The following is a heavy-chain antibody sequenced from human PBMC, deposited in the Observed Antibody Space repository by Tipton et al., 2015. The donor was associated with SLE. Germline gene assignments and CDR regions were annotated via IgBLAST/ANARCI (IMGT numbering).Heavy chain of an antibody. J-gene: IGHJ4*02. CDR2: ISYDGSKK. CDR3: VREGDTAFDY. V-gene: IGHV3-30*04. CDR1: GFTFSSYA. D-gene: IGHD5-18*01. Sequence: SLRLSCAVSGFTFSSYAVHWVRQAPGQGLEWVAVISYDGSKKYYADSVKGRFTISRDNSKNTLYLQMNSLRVEDTAVYHCVREGDTAFDYWGQGTLVTVSS.